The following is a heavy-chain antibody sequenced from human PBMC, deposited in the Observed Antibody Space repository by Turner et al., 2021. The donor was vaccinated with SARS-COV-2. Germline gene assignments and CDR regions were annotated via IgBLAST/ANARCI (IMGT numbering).Heavy chain of an antibody. J-gene: IGHJ2*01. Sequence: EVQLVESGVGLVQPGGSLRLSCVASGFTFSSYDMHWVGQATGKGLEWVSAIGTAGDTYYPGAVKGRFTISRENAKNSLYLQMNSLRAGDTAVYYCARAGGMTTVLPGYFDLWGRGTLVTVSS. CDR1: GFTFSSYD. CDR3: ARAGGMTTVLPGYFDL. CDR2: IGTAGDT. V-gene: IGHV3-13*04. D-gene: IGHD4-17*01.